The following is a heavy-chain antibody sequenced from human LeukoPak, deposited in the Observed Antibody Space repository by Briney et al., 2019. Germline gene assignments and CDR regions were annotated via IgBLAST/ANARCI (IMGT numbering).Heavy chain of an antibody. D-gene: IGHD3-10*01. V-gene: IGHV4-38-2*02. J-gene: IGHJ5*02. CDR3: AREGVGGNWFDP. CDR1: GYSISSGYY. CDR2: IYHSGST. Sequence: PSETLSLTCTVSGYSISSGYYWGWIRQPPGKGLEWFGSIYHSGSTYYNPSLKSLVTISVDTSNNQFSLKLSSVTAADTAVYYCAREGVGGNWFDPWGQGTLVTVSS.